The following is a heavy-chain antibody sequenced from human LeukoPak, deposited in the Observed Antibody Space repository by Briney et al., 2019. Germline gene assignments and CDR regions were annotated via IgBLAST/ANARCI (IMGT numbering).Heavy chain of an antibody. Sequence: PGGSLSLSCAASGFTLSTFWMTWVRQAPGKGLEWVANIKQDGSEKYYVDSVKGRFTVSRDNAKNSLYLQMNSLRAEDTAVYYCARPRWLQFGPHDCWGQGTPVTVSS. J-gene: IGHJ4*02. CDR1: GFTLSTFW. CDR2: IKQDGSEK. CDR3: ARPRWLQFGPHDC. V-gene: IGHV3-7*01. D-gene: IGHD5-24*01.